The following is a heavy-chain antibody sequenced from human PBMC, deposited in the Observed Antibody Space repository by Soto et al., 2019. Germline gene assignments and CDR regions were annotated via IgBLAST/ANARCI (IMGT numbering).Heavy chain of an antibody. D-gene: IGHD3-16*01. CDR2: IYHSGST. CDR3: AMASYDYVWGSYGEIDY. Sequence: SETLRLSCAVADGTSIGSSWCRRVRQPPGKGLEWIGEIYHSGSTNYNPSLKSRVTISVDTSKNQFSLKLSSVTAADTAVYYCAMASYDYVWGSYGEIDYWGQGTLVTVSS. CDR1: DGTSIGSSW. J-gene: IGHJ4*02. V-gene: IGHV4-4*02.